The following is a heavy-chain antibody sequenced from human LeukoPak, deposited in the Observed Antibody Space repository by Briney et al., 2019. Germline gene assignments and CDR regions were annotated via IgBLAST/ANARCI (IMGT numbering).Heavy chain of an antibody. V-gene: IGHV3-30*18. CDR2: ISYDGSNK. D-gene: IGHD3-22*01. CDR3: AKGFHTIVVENYFDY. Sequence: GGSLRLSCAASGFTFSSYGMHWVRQAPGKGLEWVAVISYDGSNKYYADSVKGRFTISRDNSKNTLYLQMNSLRAEDTAVYYCAKGFHTIVVENYFDYWGQGTLVTVSS. CDR1: GFTFSSYG. J-gene: IGHJ4*02.